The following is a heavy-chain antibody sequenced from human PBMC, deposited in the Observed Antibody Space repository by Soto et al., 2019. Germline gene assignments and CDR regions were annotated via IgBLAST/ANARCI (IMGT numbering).Heavy chain of an antibody. V-gene: IGHV1-69*01. J-gene: IGHJ5*02. CDR3: ARDKDYYDSSGYYYANWFDP. CDR1: GYPFSSYA. Sequence: QVQLVQSGAEVKKPGASVKVSCKASGYPFSSYAISWVRQAPGQGLEWMGGIIPIFGTANYAQKFQGRVTITADESTSTAYMELSSLRSEDTAVYYCARDKDYYDSSGYYYANWFDPWGQGTLVTVSS. D-gene: IGHD3-22*01. CDR2: IIPIFGTA.